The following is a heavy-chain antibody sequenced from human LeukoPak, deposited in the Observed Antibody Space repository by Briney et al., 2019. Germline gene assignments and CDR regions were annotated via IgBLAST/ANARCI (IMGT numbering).Heavy chain of an antibody. Sequence: PGGSLRLSCAASGFTFSSYAMSWVHQAPGKGLEWVSAISGSGGSTYYADSVKGRFTISRDNSKNTVYLQMNSLRAEDTAVYYCAKDIYDSSTGYYPTDYCGQGTLVTVSS. V-gene: IGHV3-23*01. CDR3: AKDIYDSSTGYYPTDY. CDR2: ISGSGGST. D-gene: IGHD3-9*01. J-gene: IGHJ4*02. CDR1: GFTFSSYA.